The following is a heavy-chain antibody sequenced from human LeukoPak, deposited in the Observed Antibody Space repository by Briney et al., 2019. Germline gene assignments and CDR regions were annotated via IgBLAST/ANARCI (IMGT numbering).Heavy chain of an antibody. CDR1: GGSISSYF. Sequence: PSETLSLTCTVSGGSISSYFWSWIRQPPGKGLEWIGYVSYSGSTNYNPSLKSRVTISVDTSKNQFSLKLSSVTAADTAVYYCARENDIVVVPAARGGIDYWGQGTLVTVSS. CDR3: ARENDIVVVPAARGGIDY. CDR2: VSYSGST. D-gene: IGHD2-2*01. V-gene: IGHV4-59*12. J-gene: IGHJ4*02.